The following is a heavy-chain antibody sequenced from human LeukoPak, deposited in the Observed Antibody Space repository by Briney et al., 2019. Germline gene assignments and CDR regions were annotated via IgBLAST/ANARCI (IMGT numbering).Heavy chain of an antibody. Sequence: GGSLRLSCAASGFTFSSYAMSWVRQAPGEGLEWVSAISGSGGSTYYADSVKGRFTISRDNSKNTLYLQMNSLRAEDTAVYYCARDLAYCSSTSCFPGDAFDIWGQGTMVTVSS. J-gene: IGHJ3*02. CDR1: GFTFSSYA. V-gene: IGHV3-23*01. D-gene: IGHD2-2*01. CDR2: ISGSGGST. CDR3: ARDLAYCSSTSCFPGDAFDI.